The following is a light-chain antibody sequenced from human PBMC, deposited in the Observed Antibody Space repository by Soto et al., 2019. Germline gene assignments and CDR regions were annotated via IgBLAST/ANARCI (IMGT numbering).Light chain of an antibody. V-gene: IGKV1-5*03. CDR1: RSISTW. J-gene: IGKJ1*01. CDR2: NAS. CDR3: QQYDPSSRT. Sequence: DIQMTQSPSTLSAFVGDGVTITCRASRSISTWLAWYQQKPGKVPKLLIFNASSLQSGVPSRFSGSGSGTDFTLTISSLQPDDFAAYYCQQYDPSSRTFGQGTKVDI.